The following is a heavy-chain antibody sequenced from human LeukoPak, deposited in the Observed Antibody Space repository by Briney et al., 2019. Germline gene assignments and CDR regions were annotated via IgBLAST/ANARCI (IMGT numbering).Heavy chain of an antibody. CDR1: GYTFTSYD. V-gene: IGHV1-8*01. CDR3: ATEYSSGWYGYAFDI. CDR2: MNPNSGNT. J-gene: IGHJ3*02. Sequence: GASVKVSCKASGYTFTSYDINWVRQATGQGLEWMGWMNPNSGNTGYAQKFQGRATMTRNTSISTAYMELSSLRSEDTAVYYCATEYSSGWYGYAFDIWGQGTMVTVSS. D-gene: IGHD6-19*01.